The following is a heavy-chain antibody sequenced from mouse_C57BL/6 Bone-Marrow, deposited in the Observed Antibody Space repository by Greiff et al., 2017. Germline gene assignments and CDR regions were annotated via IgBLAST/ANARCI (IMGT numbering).Heavy chain of an antibody. Sequence: QVTLQVSGPGILQPSQTLSLSCPFSGFSLSTFGMGVGWLRQPSGKGLEWLAHIWWDDDKYYNPALKSLLTISKDTSKNQVFLKIANVDTADTATYYCARMKVYWYFDVWGTGSTVTVSS. CDR1: GFSLSTFGMG. V-gene: IGHV8-8*01. CDR3: ARMKVYWYFDV. J-gene: IGHJ1*03. CDR2: IWWDDDK.